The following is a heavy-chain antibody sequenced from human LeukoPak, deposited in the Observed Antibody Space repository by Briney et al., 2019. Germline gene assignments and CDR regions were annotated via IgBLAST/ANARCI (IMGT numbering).Heavy chain of an antibody. CDR1: GGSISSYY. Sequence: SETLSLTCTVSGGSISSYYWSWIRQPPGKGLEWIGYIYCSGSTNYNPSLKSRVTISVDTSKNQFSLKLSSVTAADTAVYYCARDKEDDAFDIWGQGTMVTVSS. CDR2: IYCSGST. J-gene: IGHJ3*02. V-gene: IGHV4-59*01. CDR3: ARDKEDDAFDI.